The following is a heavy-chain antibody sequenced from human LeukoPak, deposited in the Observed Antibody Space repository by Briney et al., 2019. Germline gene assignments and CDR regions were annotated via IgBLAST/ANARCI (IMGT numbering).Heavy chain of an antibody. J-gene: IGHJ5*02. V-gene: IGHV3-30*04. CDR1: GFTFSSYV. Sequence: GGSLRLSCAASGFTFSSYVMHWVRQAPGKGLEWVAIISYDGSNEYYADSVKGRFTISRDNAKNSLYLQMNSLRAEDTAVYYCARDSAAAGTWWFDPWGQGTLVTVSS. CDR2: ISYDGSNE. CDR3: ARDSAAAGTWWFDP. D-gene: IGHD6-13*01.